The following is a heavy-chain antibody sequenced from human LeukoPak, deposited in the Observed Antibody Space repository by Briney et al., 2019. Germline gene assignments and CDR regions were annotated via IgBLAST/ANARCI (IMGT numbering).Heavy chain of an antibody. J-gene: IGHJ6*04. CDR3: ARGGFLEWRKMDV. Sequence: ASVKVSCKASGDTFTSYYVHWVRQAPGQGLEWMGMINAGGDITTYAQKVQGRITVTRDTSTSTVYMELSSLRSEDTAVYYCARGGFLEWRKMDVWGKGTMVTVSS. CDR1: GDTFTSYY. V-gene: IGHV1-46*01. D-gene: IGHD3-3*01. CDR2: INAGGDIT.